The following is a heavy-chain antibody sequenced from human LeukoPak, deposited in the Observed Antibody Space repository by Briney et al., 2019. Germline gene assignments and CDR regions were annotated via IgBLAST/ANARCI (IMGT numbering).Heavy chain of an antibody. J-gene: IGHJ4*02. V-gene: IGHV3-53*01. CDR2: IYSGGST. D-gene: IGHD1-26*01. CDR1: GFTVSSNY. Sequence: PGGSLRLSCAASGFTVSSNYMSWVRQAPGKGLEWVSVIYSGGSTYYADSVKGRFTISRDNFKNTLYLQMNSLRAEDTAVYYCAKGRIVGATSVDYWGQGTLVTVSS. CDR3: AKGRIVGATSVDY.